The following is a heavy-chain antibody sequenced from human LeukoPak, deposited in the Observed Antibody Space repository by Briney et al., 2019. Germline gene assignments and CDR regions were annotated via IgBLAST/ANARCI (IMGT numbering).Heavy chain of an antibody. CDR3: ARGGYCSGGSCYDAFDI. CDR1: GGSISSYY. J-gene: IGHJ3*02. D-gene: IGHD2-15*01. V-gene: IGHV4-59*01. CDR2: IYYSGST. Sequence: SETLSLTCTVSGGSISSYYWSWIRQPPGKGLEWIGYIYYSGSTNYNPSLKSRVTISVDTSKNKFSLKLSSVTAADTAVYYCARGGYCSGGSCYDAFDIWGQGTMVTVSS.